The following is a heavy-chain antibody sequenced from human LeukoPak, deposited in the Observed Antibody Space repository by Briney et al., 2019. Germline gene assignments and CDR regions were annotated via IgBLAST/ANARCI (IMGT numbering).Heavy chain of an antibody. CDR3: ARVRVGFGDYGDY. CDR2: IKQDGSEK. Sequence: GGSLRLSCAASGFTFSSYWMSWVRQAPGKGLEWVANIKQDGSEKYYVDSVKGRFTISRDSAKNSLYLQMNSLRAEDTAVYYCARVRVGFGDYGDYWGQGTLVTVSS. J-gene: IGHJ4*02. V-gene: IGHV3-7*01. CDR1: GFTFSSYW. D-gene: IGHD4-17*01.